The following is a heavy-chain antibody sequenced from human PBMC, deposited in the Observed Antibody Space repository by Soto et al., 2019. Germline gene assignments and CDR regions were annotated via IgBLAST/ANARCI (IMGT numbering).Heavy chain of an antibody. Sequence: SETLSLTCTVSGGSISSGGYYWSWIRQHPGQGLEWIGYIYYSGSTNYNPSLKSRVTISVDTSKNQFSLKLSSVTAADTAVYYCASHIAAAGGRNWFDPWGQGTLVTVSS. V-gene: IGHV4-61*08. D-gene: IGHD6-13*01. CDR3: ASHIAAAGGRNWFDP. CDR1: GGSISSGGYY. CDR2: IYYSGST. J-gene: IGHJ5*02.